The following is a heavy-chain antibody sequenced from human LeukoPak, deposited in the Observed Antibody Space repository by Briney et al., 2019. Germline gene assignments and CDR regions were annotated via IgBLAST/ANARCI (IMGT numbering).Heavy chain of an antibody. CDR2: ISDSGST. CDR1: GGPISSYY. J-gene: IGHJ4*02. D-gene: IGHD3-16*02. V-gene: IGHV4-59*01. Sequence: SETLSLTCTVSGGPISSYYWSWIRQPPGKGLEWIAYISDSGSTKYNPSLESRVTMSVDASMTHFSLRLSSVTAADSAVYYCARVGIEYRSPYFDYWGQGTLVTVSS. CDR3: ARVGIEYRSPYFDY.